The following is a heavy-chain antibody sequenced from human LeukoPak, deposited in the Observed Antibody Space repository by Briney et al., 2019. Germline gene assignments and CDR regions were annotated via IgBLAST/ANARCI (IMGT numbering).Heavy chain of an antibody. J-gene: IGHJ4*02. D-gene: IGHD3-10*01. CDR2: INPNSGGT. V-gene: IGHV1-2*02. Sequence: GASVKVSCKASGYTFTGYYMHWVRQAPGQGLEWMGWINPNSGGTNYAQNFQGRVTLTRDTSISTAYMELSRLRSDDTAVYYCARDAAGGSGSYYGYWGQGTLVTVSS. CDR3: ARDAAGGSGSYYGY. CDR1: GYTFTGYY.